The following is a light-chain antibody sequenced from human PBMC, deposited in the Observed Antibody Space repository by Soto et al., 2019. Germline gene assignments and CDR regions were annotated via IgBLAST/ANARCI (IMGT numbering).Light chain of an antibody. CDR3: QQSYSTLAIT. CDR2: GAS. J-gene: IGKJ5*01. Sequence: DIQMTQSPSSLSASVGDRVTITCRASQSISIYLNWYQQKPGKAPKVLIYGASSLESGVPSRFSGSGSGTDFTLTISSLQPEDFATYYCQQSYSTLAITFGQGTRLEIK. CDR1: QSISIY. V-gene: IGKV1-39*01.